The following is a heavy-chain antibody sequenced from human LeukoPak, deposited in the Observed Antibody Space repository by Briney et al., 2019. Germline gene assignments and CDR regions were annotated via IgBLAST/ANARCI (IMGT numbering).Heavy chain of an antibody. D-gene: IGHD6-19*01. CDR3: ARASGWYSPKDY. Sequence: VASVKVSFKASGYTLTDQYMHWVRQAPGQGLEWMGWINPNSGGTNYAQKFQGRVTMTRDTSISTAYMELSRLTSDDTAVYYCARASGWYSPKDYWGQGTLVTVSS. V-gene: IGHV1-2*02. CDR2: INPNSGGT. J-gene: IGHJ4*02. CDR1: GYTLTDQY.